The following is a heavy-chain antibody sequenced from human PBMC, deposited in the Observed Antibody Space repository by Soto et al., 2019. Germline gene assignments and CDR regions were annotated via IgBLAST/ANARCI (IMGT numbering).Heavy chain of an antibody. CDR1: GFTFSSYG. D-gene: IGHD3-3*01. V-gene: IGHV3-33*01. CDR3: ARGSYYDFWSGYYSSHYYYYGMDV. CDR2: IWYDGSNK. Sequence: QVQLVESGGGVVQPGRSLRLYWAASGFTFSSYGMHWVRQAPGKGLEWVAVIWYDGSNKYYADSVKGRFTISRDNSKNTLYLQMNSLRAEDTAVYYCARGSYYDFWSGYYSSHYYYYGMDVWGQGTTVTVSS. J-gene: IGHJ6*02.